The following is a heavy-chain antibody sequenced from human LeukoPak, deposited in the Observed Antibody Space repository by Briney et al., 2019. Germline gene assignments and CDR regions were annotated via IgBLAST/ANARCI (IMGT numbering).Heavy chain of an antibody. CDR1: GGTFSSYA. CDR2: INPNSGGT. CDR3: ARVKNGSGWRFDY. J-gene: IGHJ4*02. V-gene: IGHV1-2*06. Sequence: ASVKVSCKASGGTFSSYAISWVRQAPGQGLEWMGRINPNSGGTNYAQKFQGRVTMTRDTSISTAYMELSRLRSDDTAVYYCARVKNGSGWRFDYWGQGTLVTVSS. D-gene: IGHD6-19*01.